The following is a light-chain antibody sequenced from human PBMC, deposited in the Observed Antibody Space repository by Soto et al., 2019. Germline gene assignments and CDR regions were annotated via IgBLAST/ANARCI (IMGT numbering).Light chain of an antibody. V-gene: IGKV1-5*03. Sequence: QMTQSPVTLSATVVDRVTIAFRASQNIIRDLAWHQQKPGKGPRLLIYGASNLQGGVPSRFSGSGSGTDFTLTISGLQPDDFATYYCQQYETFSGTFGPGTKVDIK. CDR1: QNIIRD. J-gene: IGKJ1*01. CDR3: QQYETFSGT. CDR2: GAS.